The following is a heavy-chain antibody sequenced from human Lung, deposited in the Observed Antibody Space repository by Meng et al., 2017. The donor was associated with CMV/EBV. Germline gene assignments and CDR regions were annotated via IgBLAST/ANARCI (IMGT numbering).Heavy chain of an antibody. D-gene: IGHD2-2*02. CDR3: ARALLLYSDNPPGVFHI. V-gene: IGHV4-39*07. CDR1: GGSISSDGYY. J-gene: IGHJ3*02. Sequence: SETLSLXXTVSGGSISSDGYYWSWIRQPPGKGLEWIGSIYYTEITYYNPSLKSRVTVSVDTSKNQFSLNLSSVTAADTAVYFCARALLLYSDNPPGVFHIWGQGXMVTVSS. CDR2: IYYTEIT.